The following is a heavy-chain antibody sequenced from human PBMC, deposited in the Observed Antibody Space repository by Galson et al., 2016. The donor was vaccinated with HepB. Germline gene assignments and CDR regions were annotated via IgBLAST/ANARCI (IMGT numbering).Heavy chain of an antibody. D-gene: IGHD1-26*01. Sequence: LSLTCAVSGGSISSSNWWSWVRQPPGKGLEWIGEIDESGGANYNPSLKSRVTISVDKSKNQFSLKLRSVTAADTAIYYCVRGGTYYLSFWGQGTLVTVSS. CDR3: VRGGTYYLSF. CDR2: IDESGGA. CDR1: GGSISSSNW. V-gene: IGHV4-4*02. J-gene: IGHJ4*02.